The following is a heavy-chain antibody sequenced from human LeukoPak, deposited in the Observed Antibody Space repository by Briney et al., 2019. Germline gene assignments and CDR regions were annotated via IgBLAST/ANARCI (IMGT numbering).Heavy chain of an antibody. V-gene: IGHV4-61*05. D-gene: IGHD5-18*01. CDR1: GGSISSSSYY. CDR3: ARAIEEGIQLWLRD. J-gene: IGHJ4*02. CDR2: IYYSGST. Sequence: PSETLSLTCTVSGGSISSSSYYWGWIRQPPGKGLEWIGYIYYSGSTNYNPSLKSRVTISVDTSKNQFSLKLSSVTAADTAVYYCARAIEEGIQLWLRDWGQGTLVTVSS.